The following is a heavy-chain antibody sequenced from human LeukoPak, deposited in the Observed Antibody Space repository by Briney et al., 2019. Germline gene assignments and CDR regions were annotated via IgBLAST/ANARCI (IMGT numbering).Heavy chain of an antibody. J-gene: IGHJ4*02. V-gene: IGHV1-69*13. CDR3: AVLGYCSSTSCRSQLVDY. D-gene: IGHD2-2*01. CDR2: IIPIFGTA. CDR1: GGTFSSYA. Sequence: GASVKVSCTASGGTFSSYAISWVRQAPGQGLEWMGGIIPIFGTANYAQKFQGRVTITADESTSTAYMELSSLRSEDTAVYYCAVLGYCSSTSCRSQLVDYWGQGTLVTVSS.